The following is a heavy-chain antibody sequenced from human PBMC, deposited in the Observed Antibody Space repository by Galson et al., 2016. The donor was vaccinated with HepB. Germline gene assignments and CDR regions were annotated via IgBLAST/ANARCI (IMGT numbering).Heavy chain of an antibody. CDR1: GGSISTSSYY. V-gene: IGHV4-39*01. CDR2: VSYSETT. D-gene: IGHD4-11*01. J-gene: IGHJ4*02. CDR3: ARIFPYTNYVGSFDY. Sequence: LSLTCTVSGGSISTSSYYGGWIRQPPGKGLEWIVSVSYSETTYYNPSLKSRVTTSVDTSKNQFSLKLRHVTAADTAVYYCARIFPYTNYVGSFDYWGQGALVTVSS.